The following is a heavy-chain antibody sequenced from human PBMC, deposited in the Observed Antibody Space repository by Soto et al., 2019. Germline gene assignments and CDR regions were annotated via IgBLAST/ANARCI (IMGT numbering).Heavy chain of an antibody. V-gene: IGHV3-30*03. D-gene: IGHD4-17*01. J-gene: IGHJ4*02. CDR1: GFTFSTYD. Sequence: QVQLVESGGGVVQPGRSLRLSCAASGFTFSTYDMHWVRQAPGKGLEWVAVILYDGSNRYYVDSVKGRFTISRDNSKNTLYLKMNSLRPEDTAVYYCAIIPPTTVDYWGQGTLVTVFS. CDR3: AIIPPTTVDY. CDR2: ILYDGSNR.